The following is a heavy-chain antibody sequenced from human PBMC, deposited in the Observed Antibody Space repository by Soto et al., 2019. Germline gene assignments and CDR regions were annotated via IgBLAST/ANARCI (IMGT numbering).Heavy chain of an antibody. CDR3: ARGRLVPAVNFDY. V-gene: IGHV4-30-4*01. CDR1: GGSISSGDYY. D-gene: IGHD2-2*01. J-gene: IGHJ4*02. CDR2: IYYTGNT. Sequence: SETLSLTCTVSGGSISSGDYYWSWIRQPPGKGLEWIGYIYYTGNTQYNPSLKSRVTISVDTSKNQFSLKVKSVTAADTAVYYCARGRLVPAVNFDYWGLGTLVTVSS.